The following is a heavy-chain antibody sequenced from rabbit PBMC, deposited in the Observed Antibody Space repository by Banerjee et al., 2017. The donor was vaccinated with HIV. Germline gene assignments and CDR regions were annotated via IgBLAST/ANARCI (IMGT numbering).Heavy chain of an antibody. J-gene: IGHJ4*01. CDR1: GFSFSNKGV. D-gene: IGHD1-1*01. V-gene: IGHV1S45*01. CDR2: INTGGGTT. CDR3: AREDGGVGGYDNNL. Sequence: QEQLEESGGGLVKPEGSLTLTCTASGFSFSNKGVMCWVRQAPGKGLEWIACINTGGGTTYYASWAKGRFTISKTSSTTVTLQMTSLTAADTATYFCAREDGGVGGYDNNLWGPGTLVTVS.